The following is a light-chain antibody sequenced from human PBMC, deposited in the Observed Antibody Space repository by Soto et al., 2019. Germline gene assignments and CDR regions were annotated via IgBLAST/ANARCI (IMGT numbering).Light chain of an antibody. Sequence: EIVLTQSPGTLSLSPGERVTLSCRASQSVTSSNLAWYQQKPGQAPSLLISGASTRATGIPDRFIGSGSGTDVILIISRREHDDFVAYYCQQYDTSPLTFGGGTKVEI. CDR1: QSVTSSN. J-gene: IGKJ4*01. V-gene: IGKV3-20*01. CDR2: GAS. CDR3: QQYDTSPLT.